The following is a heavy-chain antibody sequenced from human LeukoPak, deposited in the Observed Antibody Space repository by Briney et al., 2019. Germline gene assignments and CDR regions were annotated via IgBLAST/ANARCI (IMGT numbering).Heavy chain of an antibody. D-gene: IGHD2-21*02. CDR1: GFTFSSYA. Sequence: GSLRLSCAASGFTFSSYAMHWVRQAPGKGLEYVSAISSNGGTTYYANSVKGRFTISRDNSKNTLYPQMGSLRAEDMAVYYCARDGEYCGGDCSPRWYFDLWGRGTLVTVSS. CDR2: ISSNGGTT. J-gene: IGHJ2*01. V-gene: IGHV3-64*01. CDR3: ARDGEYCGGDCSPRWYFDL.